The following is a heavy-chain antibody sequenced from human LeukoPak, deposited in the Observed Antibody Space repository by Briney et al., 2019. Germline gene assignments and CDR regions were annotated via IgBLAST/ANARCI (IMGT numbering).Heavy chain of an antibody. CDR1: GYTFTTFY. D-gene: IGHD6-19*01. CDR3: ARAVGSGVDD. Sequence: ASVKVSCKASGYTFTTFYIHWVRQAPGQGLEWMGIINLSGGSTSNAQKFQGRVTMTRDTSTSTVYMELSSLRSEDTAVYYCARAVGSGVDDWGQGTLVTVSS. J-gene: IGHJ4*02. CDR2: INLSGGST. V-gene: IGHV1-46*01.